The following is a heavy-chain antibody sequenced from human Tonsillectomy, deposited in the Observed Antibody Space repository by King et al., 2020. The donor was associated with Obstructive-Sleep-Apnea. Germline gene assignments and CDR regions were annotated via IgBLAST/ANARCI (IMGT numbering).Heavy chain of an antibody. CDR3: ARGDPARGVIL. J-gene: IGHJ4*02. V-gene: IGHV4-34*01. CDR2: INHSGST. CDR1: GESFSGYY. D-gene: IGHD3-10*01. Sequence: VQLQQWGAGLLKPSETLSRTCAVYGESFSGYYWNWIRQPPGKGLEWIGEINHSGSTNYNPSLKSRVTISVDTSKNQFSLKLSSGTAADTAVYYCARGDPARGVILWGQGTLVTVSS.